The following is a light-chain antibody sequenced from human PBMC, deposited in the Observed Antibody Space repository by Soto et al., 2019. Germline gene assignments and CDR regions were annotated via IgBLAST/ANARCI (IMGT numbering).Light chain of an antibody. Sequence: DIQMTQSPSSLSASVGDRVTITCRASQGIGDYLAWYQQKPGKAPKLLIYATSALQSGVPSRFSDSRSGTDFTLTISSLQPEDVATYYCQKYNSAPPTFGQGTKVEIK. CDR1: QGIGDY. CDR2: ATS. J-gene: IGKJ1*01. V-gene: IGKV1-27*01. CDR3: QKYNSAPPT.